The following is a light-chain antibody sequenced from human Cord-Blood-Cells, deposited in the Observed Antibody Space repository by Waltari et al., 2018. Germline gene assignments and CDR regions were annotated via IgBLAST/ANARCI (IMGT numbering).Light chain of an antibody. V-gene: IGLV2-11*01. J-gene: IGLJ7*01. CDR2: DVS. CDR1: SSDVGGYNY. Sequence: ALTQPRSVSGSPGQSVTISCTGTSSDVGGYNYVSWYQQHPGKAPKLMIYDVSKRPSGVPDRFSGSKSGNTASLTISGLQAEDEADYYCCSYAGSYTFAVFGGGTQLTVL. CDR3: CSYAGSYTFAV.